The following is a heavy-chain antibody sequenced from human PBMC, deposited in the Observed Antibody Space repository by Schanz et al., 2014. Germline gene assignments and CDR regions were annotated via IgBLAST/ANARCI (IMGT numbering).Heavy chain of an antibody. Sequence: EVQLLESGGGLVQPGGSLRLSCSASGFTFSTYAMSWVRQAPGKGLEWVSSISSSSSYISYADSVKGRFTISRDNAKNSLYLRMNSLRAEDTAVYYCARGDPVAGLDYWGRGTLVTVSS. CDR3: ARGDPVAGLDY. V-gene: IGHV3-21*01. CDR1: GFTFSTYA. CDR2: ISSSSSYI. J-gene: IGHJ4*02.